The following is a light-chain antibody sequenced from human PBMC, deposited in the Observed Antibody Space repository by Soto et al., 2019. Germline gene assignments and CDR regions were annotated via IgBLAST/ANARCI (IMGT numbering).Light chain of an antibody. CDR2: DAS. CDR3: QRYNSPLT. J-gene: IGKJ4*01. V-gene: IGKV1-5*01. CDR1: QSISSW. Sequence: DIQMTQSPSTLSASVGDRVTITCRASQSISSWLAWYQQKPGKAPKLLIYDASSLESGVPSRFSGSGSGTEFTLPISSLQPDDFSTYYCQRYNSPLTFGGRTQVEIK.